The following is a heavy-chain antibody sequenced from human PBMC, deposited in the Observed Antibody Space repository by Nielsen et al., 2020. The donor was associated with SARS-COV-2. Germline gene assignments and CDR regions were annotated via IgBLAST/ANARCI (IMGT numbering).Heavy chain of an antibody. Sequence: SETLSLTCTVSGDSISSYYWSWIRQPPGKGLEWIGYISYSGSTNYNISLKSRVTISVDTSKTQFSLRLSSVTTADTAVYYCARGGGYSYGCAGWYFFDSWGQGTLVTVSS. CDR1: GDSISSYY. J-gene: IGHJ4*02. V-gene: IGHV4-59*13. D-gene: IGHD5-18*01. CDR2: ISYSGST. CDR3: ARGGGYSYGCAGWYFFDS.